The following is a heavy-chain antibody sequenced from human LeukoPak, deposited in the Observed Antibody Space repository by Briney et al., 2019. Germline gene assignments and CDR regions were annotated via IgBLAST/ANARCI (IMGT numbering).Heavy chain of an antibody. D-gene: IGHD1-7*01. Sequence: GGSLRLSCAASGFTFSSYSMNWVRQAPGRGLKWVSSISSSSSYIYYADSVKGRFTISRDNSKNTLYLQMNSLRAEDTAVYYCAVSFYYYYMDVWGKGTTVTVSS. CDR2: ISSSSSYI. J-gene: IGHJ6*03. V-gene: IGHV3-21*04. CDR1: GFTFSSYS. CDR3: AVSFYYYYMDV.